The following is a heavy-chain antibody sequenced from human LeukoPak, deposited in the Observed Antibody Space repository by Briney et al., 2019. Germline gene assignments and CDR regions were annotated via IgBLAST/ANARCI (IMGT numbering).Heavy chain of an antibody. Sequence: KPSETLSLTCAVYGGSFSGYYWSWIRQPPGKGLEWIGEINHSGSTNYNPSLKSRVTISVDTSKNQFSLKLGSVTAADTAVYYCARGPTGGSYLRLYYYYYMDVWGKGTTVTVSS. J-gene: IGHJ6*03. V-gene: IGHV4-34*01. D-gene: IGHD1-26*01. CDR1: GGSFSGYY. CDR3: ARGPTGGSYLRLYYYYYMDV. CDR2: INHSGST.